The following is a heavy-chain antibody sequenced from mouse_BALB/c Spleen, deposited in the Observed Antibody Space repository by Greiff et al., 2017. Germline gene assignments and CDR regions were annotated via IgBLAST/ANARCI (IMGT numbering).Heavy chain of an antibody. CDR3: ARHNGNYFDY. CDR2: ISSGGGST. Sequence: EVQLVESGGGLVKPGGSLKLSCAASGFAFSSYDMSWVRQTPEKRLEWVAYISSGGGSTYYPDTVKGRFTISRDNAKNTLYLQMSSLKSEDTAMYYCARHNGNYFDYWGQGTTLTVSS. CDR1: GFAFSSYD. J-gene: IGHJ2*01. V-gene: IGHV5-12-1*01. D-gene: IGHD2-1*01.